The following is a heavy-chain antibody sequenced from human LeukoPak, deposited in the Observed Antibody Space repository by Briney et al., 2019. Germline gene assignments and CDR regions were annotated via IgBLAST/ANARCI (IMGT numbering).Heavy chain of an antibody. CDR3: ARHLYSWEAVAGGFDP. Sequence: PSETLSLTCTVSGGSISSSSYYWGWIRQPPGKGLEWIGSIYYSGSTYYNLSLKSRVTISVDTSKNQFSLKLSSVTAADTAVYYCARHLYSWEAVAGGFDPWGQGTLVTVSS. D-gene: IGHD6-19*01. J-gene: IGHJ5*02. CDR1: GGSISSSSYY. V-gene: IGHV4-39*01. CDR2: IYYSGST.